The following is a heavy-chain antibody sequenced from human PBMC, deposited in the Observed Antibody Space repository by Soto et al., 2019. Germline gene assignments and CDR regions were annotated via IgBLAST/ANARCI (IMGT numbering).Heavy chain of an antibody. CDR1: GFTFSSYA. D-gene: IGHD5-12*01. Sequence: GGSLRLSCAASGFTFSSYAMHWVRQAPGKGLEWVAVISYDGSNKYYADSVKGRFTISRDNSKNTLYLQMNSLRAEDTAVYYCARAGWLQLSRLDYWGQGTLVTVYS. CDR3: ARAGWLQLSRLDY. V-gene: IGHV3-30-3*01. CDR2: ISYDGSNK. J-gene: IGHJ4*02.